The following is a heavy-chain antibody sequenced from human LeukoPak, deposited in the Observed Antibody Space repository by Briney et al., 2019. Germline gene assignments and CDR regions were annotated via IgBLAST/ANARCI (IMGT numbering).Heavy chain of an antibody. Sequence: GGSLRLSCAASGFTFSSYGMHWVRQAPGKGLEWVAVISYDGSNKYYADSVKGRFTISRDNSNNTLYLQMNSLRAEDTAVYYCARDYVDWYFDLWGRGTLVTVSS. J-gene: IGHJ2*01. CDR1: GFTFSSYG. V-gene: IGHV3-33*01. D-gene: IGHD3-16*01. CDR2: ISYDGSNK. CDR3: ARDYVDWYFDL.